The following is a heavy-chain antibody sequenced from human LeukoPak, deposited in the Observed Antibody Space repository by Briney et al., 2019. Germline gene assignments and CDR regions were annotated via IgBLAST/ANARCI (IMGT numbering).Heavy chain of an antibody. CDR2: ISYDGSSR. V-gene: IGHV3-30-3*01. CDR1: GFTFGTYA. CDR3: ARSLDY. J-gene: IGHJ4*02. Sequence: GGSLRLSCAASGFTFGTYAMPWVRQAPGKGLEWVAAISYDGSSRYYADSVKGRFTISRDNSKKTLYLQMNSLRAEDTALYYCARSLDYWGQGTLVTVSS.